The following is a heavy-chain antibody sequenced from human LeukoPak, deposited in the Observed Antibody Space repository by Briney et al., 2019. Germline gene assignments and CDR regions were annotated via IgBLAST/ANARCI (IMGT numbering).Heavy chain of an antibody. CDR3: VKGGQYSTNWFQH. J-gene: IGHJ1*01. Sequence: GGSLRLSCSASGFTFNNYAMHWVRQAPGKGLEYVSAISSNGGGTDYTDSVKGRFTISRENAKHTLFLQMSSLRAEDTAVYFCVKGGQYSTNWFQHWGQGTLVTVSS. V-gene: IGHV3-64D*06. D-gene: IGHD5-18*01. CDR2: ISSNGGGT. CDR1: GFTFNNYA.